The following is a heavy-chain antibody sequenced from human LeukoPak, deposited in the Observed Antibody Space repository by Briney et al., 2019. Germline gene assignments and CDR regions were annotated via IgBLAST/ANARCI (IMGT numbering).Heavy chain of an antibody. CDR3: AKDRDIVVVPAAMDAFDI. Sequence: PGGSLRLSCAASGFTFSSYGMHWVRQAPGKGLEWVAFIRYDGSNKYYADSVKGRFTISRDNSKNTLYLQMNSLRAEDTAVYYCAKDRDIVVVPAAMDAFDIWGQGTMVTVSS. CDR1: GFTFSSYG. D-gene: IGHD2-2*01. CDR2: IRYDGSNK. V-gene: IGHV3-30*02. J-gene: IGHJ3*02.